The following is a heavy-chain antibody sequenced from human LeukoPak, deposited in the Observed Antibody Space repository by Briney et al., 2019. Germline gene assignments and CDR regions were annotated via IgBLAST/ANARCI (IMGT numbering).Heavy chain of an antibody. D-gene: IGHD4-17*01. V-gene: IGHV3-7*01. Sequence: GGSLRLSCAASGFIFNNYWMSWVRQAPGKGLEWVANIKQDGSQKYYVGSVKGRFTISRDNAKNSLYLQMNSLRVDDTAMYYCAREQYGDHFDNWGQGTLVTVSS. CDR2: IKQDGSQK. CDR1: GFIFNNYW. J-gene: IGHJ4*02. CDR3: AREQYGDHFDN.